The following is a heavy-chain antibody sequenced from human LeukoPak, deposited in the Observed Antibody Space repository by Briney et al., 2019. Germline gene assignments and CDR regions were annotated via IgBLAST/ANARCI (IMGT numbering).Heavy chain of an antibody. CDR2: INVSNGNT. Sequence: ASVKVSCKAAGYTFTSYGMHWGRHGPGQRLGLKWWINVSNGNTKYSQKFQGRGTITRDTSASTAYMELSSLRSEDTAVYYCASHHDLDYWGQGTLVTVSS. J-gene: IGHJ4*02. V-gene: IGHV1-3*01. CDR1: GYTFTSYG. CDR3: ASHHDLDY.